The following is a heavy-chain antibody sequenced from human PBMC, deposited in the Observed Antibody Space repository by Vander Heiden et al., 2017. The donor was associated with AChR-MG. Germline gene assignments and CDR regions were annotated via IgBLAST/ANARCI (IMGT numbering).Heavy chain of an antibody. CDR1: GFTFSSYS. CDR3: AKGDDYGYYAFDI. Sequence: EVQLLESGGGLVPPGGSLRLSCAASGFTFSSYSMTWVRQAPGKGLEWVSGLSYSGGITYYADSVRGRFTISRDNSKNTLYLQMNSLRAEDTAVYYCAKGDDYGYYAFDIWGQGTMVTVSS. V-gene: IGHV3-23*01. D-gene: IGHD4-17*01. J-gene: IGHJ3*02. CDR2: LSYSGGIT.